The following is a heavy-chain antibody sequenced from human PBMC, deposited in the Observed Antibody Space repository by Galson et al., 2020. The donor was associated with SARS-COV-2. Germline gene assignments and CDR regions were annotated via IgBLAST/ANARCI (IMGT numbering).Heavy chain of an antibody. CDR3: ARFEYYDILTSFSFDL. Sequence: ASETLSLTCTVSGGSISSRRYYWGWIRPPPGQGLEWIGSISYLGDTYYNPSLKSRVTIPLDTPRNQFALKVTSVTAVDTAAYYCARFEYYDILTSFSFDLWGRGTLVTVSS. CDR2: ISYLGDT. D-gene: IGHD3-9*01. CDR1: GGSISSRRYY. J-gene: IGHJ2*01. V-gene: IGHV4-39*06.